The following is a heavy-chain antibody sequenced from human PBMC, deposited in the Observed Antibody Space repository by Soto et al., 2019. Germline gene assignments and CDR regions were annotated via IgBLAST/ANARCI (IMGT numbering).Heavy chain of an antibody. D-gene: IGHD4-17*01. J-gene: IGHJ4*02. Sequence: GRSRTLSCLPTGFAISRYAMGWVRQAAGKGLEWVSAMRGSGVSTYYADSVKGRFTVSRDNSKTTLYLQMNSVRAEDTAVYSGANLLYGDYEGYWGQGTLVTVSS. CDR2: MRGSGVST. V-gene: IGHV3-23*01. CDR1: GFAISRYA. CDR3: ANLLYGDYEGY.